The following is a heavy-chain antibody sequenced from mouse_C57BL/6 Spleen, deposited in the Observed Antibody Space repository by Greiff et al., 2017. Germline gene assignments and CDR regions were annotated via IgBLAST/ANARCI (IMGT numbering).Heavy chain of an antibody. Sequence: QVQLQQPGTELVKPGASVKLSCKASGYTFTSYWMHWVKQRPGQGLEWIGNINPSNGGTNYNETFKSKATLTVDKSSSPAYMQLSNLTSEDSAVYYCAREESSYNFFAYWGQGTLVTVSA. CDR3: AREESSYNFFAY. CDR2: INPSNGGT. V-gene: IGHV1-53*01. D-gene: IGHD1-1*01. J-gene: IGHJ3*01. CDR1: GYTFTSYW.